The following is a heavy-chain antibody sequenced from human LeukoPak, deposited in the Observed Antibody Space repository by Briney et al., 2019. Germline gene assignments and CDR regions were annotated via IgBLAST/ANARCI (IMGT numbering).Heavy chain of an antibody. V-gene: IGHV4-39*07. CDR1: GGSISSSSYY. J-gene: IGHJ4*02. D-gene: IGHD4-23*01. Sequence: SETLSLTCTVSGGSISSSSYYWGWIRQPPGKGLEWIGSIYYSGSTYYNPSLKSRVTISVDTSKNQFSLKLSSVTAADTAVYYCAREAGGNEVFDYWGQGTLVTVSS. CDR2: IYYSGST. CDR3: AREAGGNEVFDY.